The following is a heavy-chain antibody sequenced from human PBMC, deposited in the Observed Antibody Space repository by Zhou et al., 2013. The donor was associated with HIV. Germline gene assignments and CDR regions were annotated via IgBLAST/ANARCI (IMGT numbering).Heavy chain of an antibody. CDR3: ARDRCTGARCYSTGPFDF. Sequence: QVQLAQSGAEMKKPGSSVRVSCKASGGTFSSYAISWVRQAPGQGLEYMGGIIPIFGTANYAQKFQGRVTITADESTSAAYMELSSLRSEDTAVYYCARDRCTGARCYSTGPFDFWGQGTLVTVSS. CDR2: IIPIFGTA. CDR1: GGTFSSYA. J-gene: IGHJ4*02. D-gene: IGHD2-15*01. V-gene: IGHV1-69*12.